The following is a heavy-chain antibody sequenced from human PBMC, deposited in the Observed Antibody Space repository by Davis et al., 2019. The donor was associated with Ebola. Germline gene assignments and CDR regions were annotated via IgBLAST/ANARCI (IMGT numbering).Heavy chain of an antibody. CDR2: IKQDGSEK. CDR1: GFTFSSYA. D-gene: IGHD3-22*01. CDR3: ARSKGYYDSSGFDY. V-gene: IGHV3-7*01. Sequence: PGGSLRLSCAASGFTFSSYAMHWVRQAPGKGLEWVANIKQDGSEKYYVDSVKGRFTISRDNAKNSLYLQMNSLRAEDTAVYYCARSKGYYDSSGFDYWGQGTLVTVSS. J-gene: IGHJ4*02.